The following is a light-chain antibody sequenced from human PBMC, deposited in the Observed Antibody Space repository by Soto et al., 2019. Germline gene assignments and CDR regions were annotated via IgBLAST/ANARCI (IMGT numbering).Light chain of an antibody. Sequence: QSALTQPASVSGSPGQSITISCPGPSSAVGGYNYVAWYQQHPGEVPRLMIYEVSNRPSGVSNRFSGSKSGSTASLTISGLQAEDEADYYCISYTSSSTSYVFGTGTKATVL. CDR2: EVS. J-gene: IGLJ1*01. CDR1: SSAVGGYNY. CDR3: ISYTSSSTSYV. V-gene: IGLV2-14*01.